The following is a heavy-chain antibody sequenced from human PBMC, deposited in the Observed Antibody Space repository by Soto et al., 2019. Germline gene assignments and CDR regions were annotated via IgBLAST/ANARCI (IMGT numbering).Heavy chain of an antibody. CDR1: DVSISSYY. V-gene: IGHV4-59*01. CDR3: ARTLYSYGPRFDY. CDR2: IYYSGST. J-gene: IGHJ4*02. D-gene: IGHD5-18*01. Sequence: SETLCLTGTVADVSISSYYWSWIRQPPGKGLEWIGYIYYSGSTNYNPSLKSRVTISVDTSKNQFSLKLSSVTAADTAVYYCARTLYSYGPRFDYWGQGTLVTVSS.